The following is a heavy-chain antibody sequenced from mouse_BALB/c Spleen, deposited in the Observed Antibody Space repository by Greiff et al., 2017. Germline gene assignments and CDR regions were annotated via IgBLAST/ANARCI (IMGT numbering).Heavy chain of an antibody. V-gene: IGHV5-9-4*01. CDR3: ASTSYYAMDY. J-gene: IGHJ4*01. Sequence: EVQLQQSGGGLVKPGGSLKLSCAASGFTFSSYAMSWVRQSPEKRLEWVAEISSGGSYTYYPDTVTGRFTISRDNAKNTLYLEMSSLRSEDTAMYYCASTSYYAMDYWGQGTSVTVSS. CDR2: ISSGGSYT. CDR1: GFTFSSYA.